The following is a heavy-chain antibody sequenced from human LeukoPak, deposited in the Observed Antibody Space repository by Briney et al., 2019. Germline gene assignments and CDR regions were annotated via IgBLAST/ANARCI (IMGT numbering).Heavy chain of an antibody. J-gene: IGHJ4*02. CDR1: GFTFSSYA. D-gene: IGHD2-2*01. CDR2: ISGSGGST. CDR3: SKGSAVVRPYYFDY. V-gene: IGHV3-23*01. Sequence: PGGSLRLSCAASGFTFSSYAMSWVRQAPGKGLEWVSAISGSGGSTYHADSVKGRLTISRGNSKNTLYLQMNSLEDDDTAVYYCSKGSAVVRPYYFDYWGQGILVTVSS.